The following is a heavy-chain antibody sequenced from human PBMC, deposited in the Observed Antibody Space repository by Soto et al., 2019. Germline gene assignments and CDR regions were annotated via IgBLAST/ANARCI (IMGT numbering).Heavy chain of an antibody. CDR1: GGSISSYY. J-gene: IGHJ1*01. D-gene: IGHD2-15*01. V-gene: IGHV4-59*01. CDR3: ARDARYCSGGSCYVAEYFQH. Sequence: PSETLSLTCTVSGGSISSYYWSWIRQPPGKGLEWIGYIYYSGSTNYNPSLKSRVTISVDTSKNQFSLKLSSVTAADTAVYYCARDARYCSGGSCYVAEYFQHWGQGTLVTVSS. CDR2: IYYSGST.